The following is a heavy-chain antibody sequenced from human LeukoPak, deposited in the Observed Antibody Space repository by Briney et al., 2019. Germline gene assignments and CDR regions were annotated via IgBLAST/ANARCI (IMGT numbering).Heavy chain of an antibody. V-gene: IGHV4-61*02. Sequence: SETLSLTCTVSGGSISIDIYYWSWIRQPAGKGLEWIGRIYMSGNTNYNLSLKSRLTISVDTSKNQFSLKLSSVTAADTAVYYCAGTRRYCSGGSCYNWFDPWGQGTLVTVSS. D-gene: IGHD2-15*01. CDR3: AGTRRYCSGGSCYNWFDP. J-gene: IGHJ5*02. CDR1: GGSISIDIYY. CDR2: IYMSGNT.